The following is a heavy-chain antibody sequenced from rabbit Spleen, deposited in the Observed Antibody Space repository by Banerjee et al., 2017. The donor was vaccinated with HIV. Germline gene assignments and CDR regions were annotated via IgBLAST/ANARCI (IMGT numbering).Heavy chain of an antibody. Sequence: QSLEESGGDLVKPEGSLTLSCTASGFSFSNKAVMCWVRQAPGKGLEWIACIDAGSSGFTYFASWAKGRFTCSKTSSTTVTLQMTSLTAADTATYFCARDSASSFSSYGMDLWGPGTLVTVS. CDR2: IDAGSSGFT. V-gene: IGHV1S40*01. CDR1: GFSFSNKAV. CDR3: ARDSASSFSSYGMDL. D-gene: IGHD8-1*01. J-gene: IGHJ6*01.